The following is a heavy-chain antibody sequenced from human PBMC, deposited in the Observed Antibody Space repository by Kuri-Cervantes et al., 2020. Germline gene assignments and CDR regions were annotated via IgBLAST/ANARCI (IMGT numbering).Heavy chain of an antibody. V-gene: IGHV1-3*01. Sequence: ASVKVSCKASGYTFTTYAMHWVRQAPGQRLEWMGWINGGNGDTRHSQKFQGRVTITRDTSASTAYMELSSLRSEDTAVYYCASIPSPSHDYGDYWGQGTLVTVSS. CDR3: ASIPSPSHDYGDY. CDR2: INGGNGDT. CDR1: GYTFTTYA. J-gene: IGHJ4*02.